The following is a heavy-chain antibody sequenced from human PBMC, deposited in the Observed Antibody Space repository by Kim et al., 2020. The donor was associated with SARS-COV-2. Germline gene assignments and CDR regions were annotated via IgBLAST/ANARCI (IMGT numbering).Heavy chain of an antibody. V-gene: IGHV4-39*01. Sequence: SETLSLTCTVSGGSISSSDYYWGWIRQPPGKGLEWIGNIYYIGITYFNPSLKSRVTMSVDTPENHFSLKLTSVTAADTAVYYCARLKVTPVARFNWF. CDR2: IYYIGIT. CDR3: ARLKVTPVARFNWF. D-gene: IGHD6-19*01. CDR1: GGSISSSDYY. J-gene: IGHJ5*01.